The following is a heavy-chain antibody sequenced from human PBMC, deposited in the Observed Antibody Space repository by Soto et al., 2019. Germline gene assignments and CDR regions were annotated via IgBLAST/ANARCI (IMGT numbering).Heavy chain of an antibody. CDR3: ARGCGGDCYDH. J-gene: IGHJ4*02. CDR2: IYYSGST. D-gene: IGHD2-21*01. Sequence: SETLSLTCTVSGGSISSYYWSWIRQPPGKGLEWIGYIYYSGSTNYNPSLKSRVTISVDTSKNQFSLKLSSVTAADTAVYYCARGCGGDCYDHWGQGTLVTVSS. V-gene: IGHV4-59*01. CDR1: GGSISSYY.